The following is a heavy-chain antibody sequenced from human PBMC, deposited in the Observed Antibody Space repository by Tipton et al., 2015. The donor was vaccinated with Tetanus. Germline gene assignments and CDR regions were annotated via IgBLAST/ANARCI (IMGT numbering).Heavy chain of an antibody. Sequence: SLRLSCTVSGGLITTGGYSWGWIRQPPGQGLEWVSVMYSGGDTYYVDSVKGRFSISRDNAKNTLYLQMNSLRVEDTAVYYCVRDGGSSGWLAYWGQGTLVTVSS. V-gene: IGHV3-53*01. CDR3: VRDGGSSGWLAY. D-gene: IGHD6-19*01. J-gene: IGHJ4*02. CDR2: MYSGGDT. CDR1: GGLITTGGYS.